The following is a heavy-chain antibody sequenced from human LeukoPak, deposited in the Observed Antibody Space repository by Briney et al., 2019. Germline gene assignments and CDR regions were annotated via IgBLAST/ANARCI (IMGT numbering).Heavy chain of an antibody. Sequence: GGSLRLSCAVSGFTFSGYAMSWVRQAPGKGLEWVSTISGSGDYTYYADSVKGRFSISRDNSKNTLHLQMNSLRAEDTAVYFCAKQSAGSAAWYSLHYDFWGQGTLVTVSS. CDR2: ISGSGDYT. J-gene: IGHJ4*02. CDR3: AKQSAGSAAWYSLHYDF. D-gene: IGHD6-13*01. CDR1: GFTFSGYA. V-gene: IGHV3-23*01.